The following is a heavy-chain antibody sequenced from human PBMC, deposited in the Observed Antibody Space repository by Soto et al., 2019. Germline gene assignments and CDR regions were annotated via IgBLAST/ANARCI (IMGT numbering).Heavy chain of an antibody. V-gene: IGHV3-23*01. J-gene: IGHJ4*02. CDR2: ISGSGGST. CDR3: AKEGGYTYGYVDC. D-gene: IGHD5-18*01. CDR1: GFTFSSAA. Sequence: EVQLLESGGGLEQPGGSLRLSCAASGFTFSSAAMSWVRQAPGKGLEWVSVISGSGGSTYYADSVKGRLTISRDNSKNTLYLQINSLRAEDTAVYYCAKEGGYTYGYVDCWGQGTLVTVSS.